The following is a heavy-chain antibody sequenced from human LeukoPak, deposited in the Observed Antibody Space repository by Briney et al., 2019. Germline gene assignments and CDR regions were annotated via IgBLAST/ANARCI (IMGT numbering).Heavy chain of an antibody. CDR3: ARDYRGSLYYYYGMDV. D-gene: IGHD2-15*01. J-gene: IGHJ6*02. Sequence: PGRSLRLSCAASGFTFSSYAMHWVRQAPDKGLEWVAVISYDGSNKYYADSVKGRFTISRDNSKNTLYLQMNSLRAEDTAVYYCARDYRGSLYYYYGMDVWGQGTTVTVSS. V-gene: IGHV3-30-3*01. CDR1: GFTFSSYA. CDR2: ISYDGSNK.